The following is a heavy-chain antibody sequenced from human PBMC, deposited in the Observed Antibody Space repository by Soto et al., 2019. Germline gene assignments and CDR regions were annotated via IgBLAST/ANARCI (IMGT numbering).Heavy chain of an antibody. D-gene: IGHD6-13*01. Sequence: PGESLKISCKGSGYSFTSYWISWVRQMPGKGLEWMGRIDPSDSYTNYSPSFQGHVTISADKSISTAYLQWSSLKASDTAMYYCARHMGPPYSSSRGWAFDIWGQGTMVTGSS. CDR1: GYSFTSYW. V-gene: IGHV5-10-1*01. J-gene: IGHJ3*02. CDR3: ARHMGPPYSSSRGWAFDI. CDR2: IDPSDSYT.